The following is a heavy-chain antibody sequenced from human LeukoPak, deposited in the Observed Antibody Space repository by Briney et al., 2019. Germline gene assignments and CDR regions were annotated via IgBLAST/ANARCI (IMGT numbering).Heavy chain of an antibody. CDR3: ARDHCSGGSCYSRGPWHNWFDP. D-gene: IGHD2-15*01. Sequence: GASVSVSCEASGGTFSSYAISWVRQAPGQGLEWMGRIIPIFGIANYAQKFQGRVTITADKSTSTAYMELSSLRSEDTAVYYCARDHCSGGSCYSRGPWHNWFDPWGQGTLVTVSS. CDR2: IIPIFGIA. J-gene: IGHJ5*02. CDR1: GGTFSSYA. V-gene: IGHV1-69*04.